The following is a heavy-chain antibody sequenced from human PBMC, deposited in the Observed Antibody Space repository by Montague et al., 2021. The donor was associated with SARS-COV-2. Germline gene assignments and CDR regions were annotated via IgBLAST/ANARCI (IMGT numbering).Heavy chain of an antibody. V-gene: IGHV4-34*01. CDR3: ARSTVTNSPFGFSNKLRSRYNGMDV. J-gene: IGHJ6*02. Sequence: SETLSLTCAVYGGSFSPYYLNWIRQPPGKGLEWIGEINHSGSTNYNPSLKSRVTIAVDTSKNQVSLKLTSVTAADTAVFYCARSTVTNSPFGFSNKLRSRYNGMDVWGQGTTVTVSS. D-gene: IGHD4-17*01. CDR2: INHSGST. CDR1: GGSFSPYY.